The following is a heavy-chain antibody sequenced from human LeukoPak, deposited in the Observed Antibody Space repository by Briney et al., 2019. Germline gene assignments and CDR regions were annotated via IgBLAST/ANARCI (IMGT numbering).Heavy chain of an antibody. J-gene: IGHJ5*02. D-gene: IGHD3-3*01. CDR1: GFTYSHNG. Sequence: GGSLRLSCVASGFTYSHNGMHWVRQAPGKGLEWVAFIQYDGNTIFYADSVKGRFTISRDNSKNTLYLQMNSLRTDDTAVYYCGKEQSGSYVQAFDPWGQGTVVTVSS. CDR2: IQYDGNTI. V-gene: IGHV3-30*02. CDR3: GKEQSGSYVQAFDP.